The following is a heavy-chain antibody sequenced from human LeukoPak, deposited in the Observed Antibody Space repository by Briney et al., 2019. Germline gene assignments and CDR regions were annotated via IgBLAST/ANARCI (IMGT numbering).Heavy chain of an antibody. Sequence: ASVKVSCKASGYTFTSYDINWVRQATGQGLEWMGWMNPNSGNTGYAQKFQGRVTMTRNTSISTAYMELSSLRSEDTAVYYCARSSGYSSTSCYTFWSCYYYYYMDVWGKGTTVTVSS. D-gene: IGHD2-2*02. CDR1: GYTFTSYD. CDR3: ARSSGYSSTSCYTFWSCYYYYYMDV. V-gene: IGHV1-8*01. J-gene: IGHJ6*03. CDR2: MNPNSGNT.